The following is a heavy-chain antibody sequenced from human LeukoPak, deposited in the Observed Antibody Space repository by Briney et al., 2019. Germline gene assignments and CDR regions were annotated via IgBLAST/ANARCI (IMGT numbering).Heavy chain of an antibody. CDR1: GFIFSDYY. J-gene: IGHJ4*02. Sequence: PGGSLRLSCAASGFIFSDYYMTWIRQAPGKGLEWVSYISSSGSTIYYADSVKGRFTISRDNAKNSLYLQMNSLRAEDTAVYYCARGVQLERLSYFDYWGQGTLVTVSS. D-gene: IGHD1-1*01. V-gene: IGHV3-11*04. CDR2: ISSSGSTI. CDR3: ARGVQLERLSYFDY.